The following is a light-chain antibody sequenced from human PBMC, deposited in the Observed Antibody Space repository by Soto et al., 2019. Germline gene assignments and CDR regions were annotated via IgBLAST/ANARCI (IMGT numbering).Light chain of an antibody. V-gene: IGKV3-20*01. CDR1: QSVSSSY. CDR2: GAS. Sequence: EIVLTQSPGTLSLSPGERATLSCRASQSVSSSYLAWYQQKPGQAPRLLIYGASSRATGIPDRFSGSGSGTDFTLTISRLEPEDFAVYYCQQYGNSPITCGQGTRRRL. J-gene: IGKJ5*01. CDR3: QQYGNSPIT.